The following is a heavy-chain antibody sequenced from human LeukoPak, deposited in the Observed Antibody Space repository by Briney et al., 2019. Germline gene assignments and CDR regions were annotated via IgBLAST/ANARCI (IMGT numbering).Heavy chain of an antibody. CDR3: ARESAYSSSWPYFDY. D-gene: IGHD6-13*01. CDR1: GFTFSSYA. V-gene: IGHV3-30-3*01. Sequence: PGGSLRLSCAASGFTFSSYAMHWVRQAPGKGLEWVAVISYDGSNKYYADSVKGRFTISRDNSKNTLYLQMNSLRAEDTAVYYCARESAYSSSWPYFDYWGQGTLVTVSS. J-gene: IGHJ4*02. CDR2: ISYDGSNK.